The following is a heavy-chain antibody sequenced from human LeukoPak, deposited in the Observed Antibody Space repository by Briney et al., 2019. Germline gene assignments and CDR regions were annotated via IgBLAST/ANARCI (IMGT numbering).Heavy chain of an antibody. CDR2: ISGSGSDT. J-gene: IGHJ1*01. CDR3: ANVIIVAAGYEYFQH. D-gene: IGHD6-13*01. CDR1: GFTFSHYA. V-gene: IGHV3-23*01. Sequence: GGSLRLSCAASGFTFSHYAMSWVRQAPGKGLERVSGISGSGSDTFYADSVEGRFTISRDNSKNTLYLQMSSLRAEDTAVYYCANVIIVAAGYEYFQHWGQGTLVSVSS.